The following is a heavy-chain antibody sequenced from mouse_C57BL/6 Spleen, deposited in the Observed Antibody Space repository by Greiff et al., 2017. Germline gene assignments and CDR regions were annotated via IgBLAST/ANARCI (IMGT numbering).Heavy chain of an antibody. Sequence: QVQLQQSGPELVKPGASVKISCKASGFAFSSSWMNWVKQRPGKGLEWIGRIYPGDGDTNYNGKFKGKATLTADKSSSTAYMQLSILTSEDSAVYFCASYYSGSSPAGFAYWGQGTLVTVSA. V-gene: IGHV1-82*01. CDR2: IYPGDGDT. D-gene: IGHD1-1*01. CDR1: GFAFSSSW. CDR3: ASYYSGSSPAGFAY. J-gene: IGHJ3*01.